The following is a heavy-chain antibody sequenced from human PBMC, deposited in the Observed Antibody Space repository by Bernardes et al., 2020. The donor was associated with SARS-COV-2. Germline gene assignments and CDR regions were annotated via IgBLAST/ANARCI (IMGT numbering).Heavy chain of an antibody. J-gene: IGHJ4*02. V-gene: IGHV3-74*01. CDR2: IKSDGSTT. CDR3: ARGASSGYRIDY. Sequence: GGSPRLSCAASGFTFSSYWMHWVRQVPGRGLVWLSRIKSDGSTTNYADPVKGRFTISRDNAKNTLWLQMNSLRDEDTAMYYCARGASSGYRIDYWGPGTLVTVSS. D-gene: IGHD6-25*01. CDR1: GFTFSSYW.